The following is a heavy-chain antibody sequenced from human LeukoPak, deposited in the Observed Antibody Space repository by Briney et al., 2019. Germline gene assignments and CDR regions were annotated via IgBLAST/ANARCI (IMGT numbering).Heavy chain of an antibody. J-gene: IGHJ3*02. D-gene: IGHD6-19*01. CDR2: IIPIFGTA. V-gene: IGHV1-69*13. CDR3: ARGSGWYRDAFDI. Sequence: ASVKVSCKASGYTFTSYAMHWVRQAPGQRLEWMGGIIPIFGTANYAQKFQGRVTITADESTSTAYMELSSLRSEDTAVYYCARGSGWYRDAFDIWGQGTMVTVSS. CDR1: GYTFTSYA.